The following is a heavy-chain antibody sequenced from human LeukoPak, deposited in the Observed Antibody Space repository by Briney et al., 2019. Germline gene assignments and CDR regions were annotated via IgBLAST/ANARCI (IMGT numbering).Heavy chain of an antibody. CDR1: GGSISTYY. CDR3: ARHLRYSYGGYYFDY. D-gene: IGHD5-18*01. Sequence: PSETLSLTCTVSGGSISTYYWTWIRQPPGKGLEWIGYISYSGSTNYNPSLKSRATISLDTSKNQFSLNLSSVTAADTAVYYCARHLRYSYGGYYFDYWGQGTLVTVSS. J-gene: IGHJ4*02. CDR2: ISYSGST. V-gene: IGHV4-59*08.